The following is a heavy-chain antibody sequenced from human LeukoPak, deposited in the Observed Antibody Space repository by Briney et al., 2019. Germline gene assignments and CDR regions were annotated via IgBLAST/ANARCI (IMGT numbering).Heavy chain of an antibody. CDR3: ARGYYGSGSQPSYNWFDP. CDR2: INPNSGGT. V-gene: IGHV1-2*02. D-gene: IGHD3-10*01. J-gene: IGHJ5*02. CDR1: GYTFTGYY. Sequence: ASVEVSCKASGYTFTGYYMHWVRQAPGQGLEWMGWINPNSGGTNYAQKFQGRVTMTRDTSISTAYMELSRLRSDDTAVYYCARGYYGSGSQPSYNWFDPWGQGTLVTVSS.